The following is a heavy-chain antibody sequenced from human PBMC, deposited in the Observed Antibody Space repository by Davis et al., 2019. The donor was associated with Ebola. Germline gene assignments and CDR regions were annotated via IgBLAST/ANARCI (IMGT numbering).Heavy chain of an antibody. CDR1: GFTFSSYG. CDR3: ARVNRHGDPDY. Sequence: AGSLTLSCAASGFTFSSYGMHWVRQAPGKGLEWVAVIWDDGSNKYYADSVKGRFTISSDNSKNTLYLQMNRLRAEDTAVYYCARVNRHGDPDYWGQGTLVTVSS. V-gene: IGHV3-33*08. J-gene: IGHJ4*02. D-gene: IGHD4-17*01. CDR2: IWDDGSNK.